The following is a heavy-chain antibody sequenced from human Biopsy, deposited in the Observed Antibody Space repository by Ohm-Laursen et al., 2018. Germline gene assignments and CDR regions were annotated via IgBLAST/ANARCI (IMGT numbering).Heavy chain of an antibody. CDR3: ARATNSTGWPYYYFYGMDV. D-gene: IGHD2/OR15-2a*01. CDR1: GGSISSDY. J-gene: IGHJ6*02. V-gene: IGHV4-59*01. CDR2: IYYSGSN. Sequence: VTLSLTCTVSGGSISSDYWSWIRQTPGKGLEWIGYIYYSGSNNYNPSLKSRVTISVDTSKNQFSLRLNSVTAADTAVYYCARATNSTGWPYYYFYGMDVWGQGTTVTVSS.